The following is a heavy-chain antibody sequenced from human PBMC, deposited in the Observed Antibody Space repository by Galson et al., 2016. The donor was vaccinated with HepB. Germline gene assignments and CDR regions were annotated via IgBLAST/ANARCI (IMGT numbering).Heavy chain of an antibody. CDR3: ARRGDGYKFDN. CDR2: SDT. V-gene: IGHV5-51*01. D-gene: IGHD5-24*01. Sequence: SDTIYSPSFQGQVTISADKSLTTAYVQWSSLRASDTAMYYCARRGDGYKFDNWGQGTLVTVSS. J-gene: IGHJ4*02.